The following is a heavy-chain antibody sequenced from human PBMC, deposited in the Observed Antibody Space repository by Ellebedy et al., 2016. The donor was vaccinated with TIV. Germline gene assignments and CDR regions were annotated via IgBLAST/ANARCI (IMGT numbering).Heavy chain of an antibody. CDR2: IKEDGSEK. V-gene: IGHV3-7*03. D-gene: IGHD3-16*01. CDR1: GFTFSSYW. Sequence: GGSLRLXXAASGFTFSSYWITWVRQAPGKGLEWVANIKEDGSEKNYVNSVKGRFTISRDNAKNSVYLQMNSLRAEDTAVYYCAREGGRYVYFDYWGQGTLVTVSS. CDR3: AREGGRYVYFDY. J-gene: IGHJ4*02.